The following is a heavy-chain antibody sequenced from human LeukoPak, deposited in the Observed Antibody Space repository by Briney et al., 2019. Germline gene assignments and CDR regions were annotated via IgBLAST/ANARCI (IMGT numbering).Heavy chain of an antibody. CDR2: IIPILGIA. D-gene: IGHD6-19*01. Sequence: GASVKVSCKASGGTFSSYAISWVRQAPGQGLEWMGRIIPILGIANYAQKFQGRVTITADKSTSTAYMELSSLRSEDTAVYYCARDSIAVAEAPFDPWGEGTLVSVST. CDR3: ARDSIAVAEAPFDP. CDR1: GGTFSSYA. J-gene: IGHJ5*02. V-gene: IGHV1-69*04.